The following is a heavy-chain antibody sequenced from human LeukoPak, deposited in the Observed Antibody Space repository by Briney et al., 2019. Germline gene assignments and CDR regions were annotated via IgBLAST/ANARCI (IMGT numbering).Heavy chain of an antibody. CDR1: GFTFSYYY. CDR3: ARDSGEARFQH. V-gene: IGHV3-11*01. Sequence: GGSLRLSCAASGFTFSYYYMSWIRQAPGKGLERVSYISNSASTIYYADSVKGRFTISRDNAKNSLYLQMNSLRVEDTAVYYCARDSGEARFQHWGQGTLVTVSS. CDR2: ISNSASTI. J-gene: IGHJ1*01. D-gene: IGHD1-26*01.